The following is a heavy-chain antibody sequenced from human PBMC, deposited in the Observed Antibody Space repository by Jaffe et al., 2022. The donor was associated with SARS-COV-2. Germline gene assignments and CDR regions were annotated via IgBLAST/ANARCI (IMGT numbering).Heavy chain of an antibody. D-gene: IGHD3-16*01. CDR1: GGSISSTDW. CDR3: ARAPWGSYAMDV. Sequence: QVQLQESGPGLVKPSGTLSLTCAVSGGSISSTDWWGWVRQPPGKGLEWIGEIYHSGSTNYNPSLKSRVTIAVDKSKNQFSLKLTSVTAADTAVYYCARAPWGSYAMDVWGQGTTVTVSS. J-gene: IGHJ6*02. V-gene: IGHV4-4*02. CDR2: IYHSGST.